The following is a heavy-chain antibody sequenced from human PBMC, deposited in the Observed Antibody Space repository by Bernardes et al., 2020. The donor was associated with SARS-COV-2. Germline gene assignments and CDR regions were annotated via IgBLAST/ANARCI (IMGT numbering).Heavy chain of an antibody. V-gene: IGHV3-21*01. J-gene: IGHJ4*02. CDR3: TRDIPFSGTY. CDR1: GFNLGGST. CDR2: IGFDGIHI. D-gene: IGHD1-26*01. Sequence: GGFLSPARATAGFNLGGSTMDWFRPAPGKGLEWVSSIGFDGIHIFYADSVMGRFSISRDNAKNSLYLQMNSLRAEDTAVYYCTRDIPFSGTYWGQGTLVTVS.